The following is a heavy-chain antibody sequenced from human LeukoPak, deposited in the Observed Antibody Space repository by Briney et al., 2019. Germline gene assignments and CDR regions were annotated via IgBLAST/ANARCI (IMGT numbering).Heavy chain of an antibody. V-gene: IGHV4-59*12. CDR3: ARDPIVVVVAARNDAFDI. CDR2: IYYSGST. J-gene: IGHJ3*02. D-gene: IGHD2-15*01. CDR1: GGSISSYY. Sequence: SETLSLTCTVSGGSISSYYWSWIRQPPGKGLEWIGYIYYSGSTNYNPSLKSRVTISVDTSKNQFSLKLSSVTAADTAVYYCARDPIVVVVAARNDAFDIWGQGTMVTVSS.